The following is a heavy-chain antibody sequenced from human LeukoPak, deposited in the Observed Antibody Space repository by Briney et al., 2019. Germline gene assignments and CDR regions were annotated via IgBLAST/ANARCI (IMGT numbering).Heavy chain of an antibody. CDR3: AILTMVRGIKGLAGRRLDC. D-gene: IGHD3-10*01. J-gene: IGHJ4*02. V-gene: IGHV4-4*07. CDR2: IYTSGST. CDR1: GGSISSYY. Sequence: PSETLSLTCTVSGGSISSYYWSWIRQPAGKGLEWIGRIYTSGSTNYNPSLKSRVTMSVDTSKNQFSLKLSSVTAADTAVYYCAILTMVRGIKGLAGRRLDCWGQGTLVTVSS.